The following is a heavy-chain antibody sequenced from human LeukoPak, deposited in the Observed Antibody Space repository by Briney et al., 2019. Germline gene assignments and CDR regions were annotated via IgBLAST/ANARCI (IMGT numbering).Heavy chain of an antibody. CDR1: GGSISSGDYC. CDR3: ANRHHDYGDYSPFDY. D-gene: IGHD4-17*01. CDR2: IYYSGST. V-gene: IGHV4-30-4*01. Sequence: SQTLSLTCTVTGGSISSGDYCWSWIRQPPGKGLEWIGYIYYSGSTYYNPSLKSRVTISVDTSKNQFSLKLSSVTAADTAVYYCANRHHDYGDYSPFDYWGQGTLVTVSS. J-gene: IGHJ4*02.